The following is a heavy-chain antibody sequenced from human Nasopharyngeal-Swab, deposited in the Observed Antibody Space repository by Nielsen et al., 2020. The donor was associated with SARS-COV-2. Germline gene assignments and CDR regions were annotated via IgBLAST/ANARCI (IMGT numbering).Heavy chain of an antibody. J-gene: IGHJ3*02. D-gene: IGHD3-22*01. CDR2: IIPIFGTA. V-gene: IGHV1-69*13. CDR3: ARDLEGGITMIGRGNAFDI. CDR1: GGTFSSYA. Sequence: SVKVSCKASGGTFSSYAISWVRQAPGQGLEWMGGIIPIFGTANYAQKFQGRVTITADESTSTAYMELSGLRSEDTAVYYCARDLEGGITMIGRGNAFDIWGQGTMVTVSS.